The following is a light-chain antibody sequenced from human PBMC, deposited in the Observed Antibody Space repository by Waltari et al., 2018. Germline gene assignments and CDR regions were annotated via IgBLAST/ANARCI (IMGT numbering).Light chain of an antibody. CDR1: SGSIVTNY. J-gene: IGLJ3*02. CDR2: EDK. V-gene: IGLV6-57*04. CDR3: QSYDNSLTV. Sequence: NFMLTQPHSVSESPGKTVTISCTRSSGSIVTNYVQWYQQRPGSDPTTIIYEDKQRPSVVPHRFSGSIDSSSNSASLTISGLKTEDEAEYYYQSYDNSLTVFGGETRLTVL.